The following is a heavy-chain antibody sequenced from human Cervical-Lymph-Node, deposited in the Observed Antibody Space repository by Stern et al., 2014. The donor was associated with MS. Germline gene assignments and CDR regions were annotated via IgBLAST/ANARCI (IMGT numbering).Heavy chain of an antibody. CDR2: IYSDEDK. V-gene: IGHV2-5*02. CDR3: ARQGNVDWSPHSYYVMDV. CDR1: GFSIRTSGVG. J-gene: IGHJ6*02. Sequence: QVTLRESGPTPVKPTETLTLTCSLSGFSIRTSGVGVGWIRQPPGKALEWLALIYSDEDKRYSPSLKSRLTVSQDTQKTQVVLTMTNMDPLDTATYYCARQGNVDWSPHSYYVMDVWGQGTTVTVTS. D-gene: IGHD3-9*01.